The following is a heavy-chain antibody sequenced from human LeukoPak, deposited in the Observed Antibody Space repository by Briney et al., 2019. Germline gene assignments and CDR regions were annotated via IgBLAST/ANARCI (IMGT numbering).Heavy chain of an antibody. J-gene: IGHJ5*02. Sequence: ASVKVSFKASGYTFTNYYIHWVRQAPGQGLEWMGLINPSGGTTSYAQNFQGRVTMTRDTSTSTVYMELSSLRSEDTAMYYCARGSSETYINWFDRWGQGTLVTVSS. V-gene: IGHV1-46*01. CDR1: GYTFTNYY. CDR2: INPSGGTT. CDR3: ARGSSETYINWFDR. D-gene: IGHD1-26*01.